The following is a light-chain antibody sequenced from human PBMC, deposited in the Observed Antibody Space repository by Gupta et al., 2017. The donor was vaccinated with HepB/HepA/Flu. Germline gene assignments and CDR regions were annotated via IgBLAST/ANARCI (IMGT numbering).Light chain of an antibody. CDR3: ATWDDSLNGAV. V-gene: IGLV1-44*01. Sequence: QSVVTQPPSASGPPGQRVTSSCSRRNHHIGHNAVPWYQHLPGSAPNLLIYNNNKRPSGVPDRFSAAKSGTTATVSISGLQAEDEADYYCATWDDSLNGAVFGGGTKVTVL. J-gene: IGLJ2*01. CDR2: NNN. CDR1: NHHIGHNA.